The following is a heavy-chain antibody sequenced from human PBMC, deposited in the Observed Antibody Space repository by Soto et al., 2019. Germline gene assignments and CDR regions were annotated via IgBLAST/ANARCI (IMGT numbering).Heavy chain of an antibody. CDR1: GDSISSSRYS. D-gene: IGHD1-26*01. Sequence: QLQLQESGPGLVKPSETLSLTCTVSGDSISSSRYSWGWIRQPPGKGLEWIGSIYYSGGTYYNPSLNMRVTISVDTSKNQFSLKLTSVTAADTAVYYCAKEVVGATTKTGMRIDYWGQGTLVTVSS. CDR2: IYYSGGT. J-gene: IGHJ4*02. CDR3: AKEVVGATTKTGMRIDY. V-gene: IGHV4-39*02.